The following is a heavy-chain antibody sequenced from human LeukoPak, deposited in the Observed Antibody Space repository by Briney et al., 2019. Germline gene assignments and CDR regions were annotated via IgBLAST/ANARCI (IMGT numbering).Heavy chain of an antibody. CDR3: ARCGGWGSGSSYYYYMDV. V-gene: IGHV4-39*01. CDR2: IYYSGST. J-gene: IGHJ6*03. Sequence: PSETLSLTCTVSGGSISSSSYYWGWIRQPPGKGLEWIGSIYYSGSTYYNSSLKSRVTISVDTSKNQFSLKLSSVTAADTAVYYCARCGGWGSGSSYYYYMDVWGKGTTVTVSS. D-gene: IGHD3-10*01. CDR1: GGSISSSSYY.